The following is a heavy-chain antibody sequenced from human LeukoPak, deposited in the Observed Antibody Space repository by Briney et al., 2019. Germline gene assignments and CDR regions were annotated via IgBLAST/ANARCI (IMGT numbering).Heavy chain of an antibody. CDR3: ARAYYYDTSATPDY. Sequence: HGGSLRLSCAASGFTFTNYGMHWVRQAPGKGLEWVAVIWYDGSIKYYADSVKGRFTISRDNSKNTLYLQMNSLRADDTAVYYARAYYYDTSATPDYWGQGTLVTVSS. D-gene: IGHD3-22*01. CDR1: GFTFTNYG. CDR2: IWYDGSIK. J-gene: IGHJ4*02. V-gene: IGHV3-33*01.